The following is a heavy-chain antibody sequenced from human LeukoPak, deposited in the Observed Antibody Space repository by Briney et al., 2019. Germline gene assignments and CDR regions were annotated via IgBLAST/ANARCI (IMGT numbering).Heavy chain of an antibody. D-gene: IGHD2-8*01. J-gene: IGHJ4*02. CDR2: INPNSGGT. CDR1: GYTFTGYY. V-gene: IGHV1-2*06. Sequence: ASVKVSCKASGYTFTGYYMHWVRQAPGQGLEWMGRINPNSGGTNYAQKFQGRVTMTRDTSISTAYMELSRLRSDDTAAYYCARVGYCTNGVCSDFDYWGQGTLVTVSS. CDR3: ARVGYCTNGVCSDFDY.